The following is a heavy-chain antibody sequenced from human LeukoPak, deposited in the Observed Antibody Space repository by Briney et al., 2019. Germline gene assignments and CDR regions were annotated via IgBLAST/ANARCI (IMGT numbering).Heavy chain of an antibody. V-gene: IGHV3-30-3*01. CDR1: GFTFSSYA. J-gene: IGHJ6*02. Sequence: GSLRLSCAASGFTFSSYAMHWVRQAPGKGLEWVAVISYHGGNKYYADSVEGRFTISRDNSKSTLFLQMNSLRAEDTAIYYCARDYGRTTDYYYYTMDVWGQGTTVTVSS. CDR3: ARDYGRTTDYYYYTMDV. D-gene: IGHD4-11*01. CDR2: ISYHGGNK.